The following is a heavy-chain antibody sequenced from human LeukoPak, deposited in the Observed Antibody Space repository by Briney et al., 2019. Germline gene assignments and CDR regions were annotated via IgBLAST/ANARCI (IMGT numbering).Heavy chain of an antibody. CDR3: AREVQADWFDP. J-gene: IGHJ5*02. CDR2: IYHSGST. Sequence: SETLSLTGTVSGGSISSSSYYWGWIRQPPGKGLEWIGSIYHSGSTYYNPSLKSRVTISVDTSKNRFSLKLSSVTAADTAVYYCAREVQADWFDPWGQGTLVTVSS. CDR1: GGSISSSSYY. V-gene: IGHV4-39*07.